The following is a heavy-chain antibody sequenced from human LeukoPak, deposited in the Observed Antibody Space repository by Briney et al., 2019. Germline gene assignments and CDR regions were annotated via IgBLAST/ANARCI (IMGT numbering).Heavy chain of an antibody. CDR2: IYYSGST. CDR3: ATLGPYYYDSSGYYYIIN. V-gene: IGHV4-39*01. CDR1: GGSISSSSYY. J-gene: IGHJ4*02. Sequence: SETLSLTCTVSGGSISSSSYYWGWIRQPPGKGLEWIGSIYYSGSTYYNPSLKSRVTISVDTSKNQFSLKLSSVTAADTAVYYCATLGPYYYDSSGYYYIINWGQGTLVTVSS. D-gene: IGHD3-22*01.